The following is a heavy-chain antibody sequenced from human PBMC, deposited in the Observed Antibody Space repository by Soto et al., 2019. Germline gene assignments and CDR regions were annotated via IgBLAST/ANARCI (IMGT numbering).Heavy chain of an antibody. CDR3: AKRGPYSAYGELDY. CDR1: GFTFSSYA. J-gene: IGHJ4*02. D-gene: IGHD5-12*01. Sequence: GGSLRLSCAASGFTFSSYAMTWVRQPPGKGLEWVSGISGRGENTYYADSVKGRFTISRDKSKRTLYLQMDRLRAEDTAVYYCAKRGPYSAYGELDYWGQGTLVTVSS. CDR2: ISGRGENT. V-gene: IGHV3-23*01.